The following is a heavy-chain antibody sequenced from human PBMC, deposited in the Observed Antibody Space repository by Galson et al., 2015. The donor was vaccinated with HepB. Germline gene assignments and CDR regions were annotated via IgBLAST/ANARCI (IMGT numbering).Heavy chain of an antibody. D-gene: IGHD6-19*01. CDR2: IYYFGST. V-gene: IGHV4-59*01. CDR1: GGSLSFSY. CDR3: AKDSSGWSFEY. J-gene: IGHJ4*02. Sequence: SETLSLTCTVSGGSLSFSYWSWIRQPPGKGLEWIGYIYYFGSTNYNPSLKSRVTISIDTSTNQFSLNLSSVTTADTAVYYCAKDSSGWSFEYWGQGSLVTVSS.